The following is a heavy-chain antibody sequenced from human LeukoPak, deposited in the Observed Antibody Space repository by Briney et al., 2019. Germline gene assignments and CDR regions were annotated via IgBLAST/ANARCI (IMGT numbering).Heavy chain of an antibody. Sequence: GGSLRLSCAASGFTFSSYSMTWVRQAPGKGLEWVSSISSSSSYIYYADSVKGRFTISRDNAKNSLYLQMNSLRAEDTAVYYCARVNEGLIFGVVQDYYGMDVWSQGTTVTVSS. CDR3: ARVNEGLIFGVVQDYYGMDV. J-gene: IGHJ6*02. CDR2: ISSSSSYI. V-gene: IGHV3-21*01. D-gene: IGHD3-3*01. CDR1: GFTFSSYS.